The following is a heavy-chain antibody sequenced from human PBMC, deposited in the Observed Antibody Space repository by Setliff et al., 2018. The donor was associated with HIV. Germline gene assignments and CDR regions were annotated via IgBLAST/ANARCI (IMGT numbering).Heavy chain of an antibody. CDR2: INHSGST. CDR3: ARRPYYFDY. V-gene: IGHV4-34*01. CDR1: GGSFSGYY. J-gene: IGHJ4*02. Sequence: PSETLSLTCGVYGGSFSGYYWSWIRQPPGKGLEWIGEINHSGSTNYNPSLKSRVTISVDTSKKQFSLKLSSVTAADTAVYYCARRPYYFDYWGQGTLVTVSS.